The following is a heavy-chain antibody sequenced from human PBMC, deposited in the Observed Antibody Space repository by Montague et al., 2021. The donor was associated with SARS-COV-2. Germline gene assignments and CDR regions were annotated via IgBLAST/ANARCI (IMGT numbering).Heavy chain of an antibody. V-gene: IGHV4-59*01. Sequence: SKTLSLTCTVSGDSMNNYYWSWIRQPPGKGLEWIGYINYSGSTHYNPSLQSRVTLSKDTSKNQFSLRLTSVTAAHTAMYFCARAPSYRSSWYAYLDYWGQGTLVTVSS. CDR3: ARAPSYRSSWYAYLDY. CDR1: GDSMNNYY. D-gene: IGHD6-13*01. J-gene: IGHJ4*02. CDR2: INYSGST.